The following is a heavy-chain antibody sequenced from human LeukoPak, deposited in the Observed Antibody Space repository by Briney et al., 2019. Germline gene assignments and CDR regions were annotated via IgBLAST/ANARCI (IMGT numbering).Heavy chain of an antibody. CDR3: AKDGLRGYDFDS. Sequence: PGGSLRLSCAASGFTFSDYEMNWVRQAPEKGLEWVSYISAGAGVIFYADSVKGRFSITRDNSKNTLFLQMRSLRVEDTAEYYCAKDGLRGYDFDSWGQGTRVIVSS. J-gene: IGHJ5*01. CDR1: GFTFSDYE. V-gene: IGHV3-48*03. CDR2: ISAGAGVI. D-gene: IGHD5-12*01.